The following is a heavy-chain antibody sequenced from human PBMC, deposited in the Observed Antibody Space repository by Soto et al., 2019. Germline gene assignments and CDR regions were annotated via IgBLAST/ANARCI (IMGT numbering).Heavy chain of an antibody. Sequence: QVQLQQWGAGLLKPSETLSLTCAVYGGSFSGYYWSWIRQPPGKGLEWIGEINHSGSTNYNPSLKSRVTTSVDTSKNQFSLKLSSVTAADTAVYYCARGNYDYVWGSYRPRYYYDGMDVWGQGTTVTVSS. CDR3: ARGNYDYVWGSYRPRYYYDGMDV. CDR2: INHSGST. J-gene: IGHJ6*02. D-gene: IGHD3-16*02. V-gene: IGHV4-34*01. CDR1: GGSFSGYY.